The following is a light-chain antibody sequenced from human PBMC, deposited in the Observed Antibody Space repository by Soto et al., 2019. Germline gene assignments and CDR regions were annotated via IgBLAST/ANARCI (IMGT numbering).Light chain of an antibody. Sequence: ESVLTQSPGTLSLSPLEGATLSFRASQSVSSNYLAWYQQKPGQAPRLLIYGASTRATGIPDRFSGSGSGTDFTLTISRLEPEDSAVYYCQHCQPYGDSPTLTFGGGTKV. CDR2: GAS. J-gene: IGKJ4*01. CDR1: QSVSSNY. CDR3: QHCQPYGDSPTLT. V-gene: IGKV3-20*01.